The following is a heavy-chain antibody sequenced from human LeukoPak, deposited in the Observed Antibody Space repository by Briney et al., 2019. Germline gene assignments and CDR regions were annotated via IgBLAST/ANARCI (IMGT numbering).Heavy chain of an antibody. V-gene: IGHV3-74*01. CDR1: GFAFSNYW. Sequence: PGGSLRLSCAASGFAFSNYWMHWVRQAPGKGLVWVSQITADGGKTTYADSVKGRFTIFRDNAKNTLFLQMNSLRDEDTAVYYCARYGSGSYLKDPFDHWGQGTLVTVSS. CDR3: ARYGSGSYLKDPFDH. D-gene: IGHD3-10*01. CDR2: ITADGGKT. J-gene: IGHJ4*02.